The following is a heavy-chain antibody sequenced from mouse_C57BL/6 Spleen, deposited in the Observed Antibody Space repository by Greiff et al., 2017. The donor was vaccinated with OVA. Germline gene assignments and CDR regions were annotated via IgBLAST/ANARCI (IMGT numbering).Heavy chain of an antibody. CDR3: AITTVVARGYAMDY. V-gene: IGHV1-47*01. CDR1: GYTFTTYP. J-gene: IGHJ4*01. D-gene: IGHD1-1*01. CDR2: FHPYNDDT. Sequence: LVESGAELVKPGASVKMSCKASGYTFTTYPIEWMKQNHGKSLEWIGNFHPYNDDTKYNEKFKGKATLTVEKSSSTVYLELSRLTSDDSAVYYCAITTVVARGYAMDYWGQGTSVTVSS.